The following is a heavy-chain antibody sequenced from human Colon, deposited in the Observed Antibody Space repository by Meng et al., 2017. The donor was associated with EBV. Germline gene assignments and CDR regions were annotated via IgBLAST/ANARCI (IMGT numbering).Heavy chain of an antibody. J-gene: IGHJ4*02. V-gene: IGHV3-74*03. CDR2: INRDRIST. CDR3: LKDVIR. CDR1: GFISPDIG. Sequence: VASGGVFVWQRGTLRCSCGASGFISPDIGLKWVGRAQGKGPVWDSHINRDRISTTYADSVKRRFTMSRDNAKNILYLQMNSLRVEDTAVYYCLKDVIRRGQGTLVTVSS.